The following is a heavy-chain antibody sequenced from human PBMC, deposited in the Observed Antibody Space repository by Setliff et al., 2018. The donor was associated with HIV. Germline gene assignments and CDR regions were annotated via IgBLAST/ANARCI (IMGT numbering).Heavy chain of an antibody. V-gene: IGHV3-7*01. CDR2: INQDGNEK. CDR3: ARKLQPGYGMDV. D-gene: IGHD5-18*01. Sequence: GGSLRLSCAASGFTFTSYWMIWVRQAPGKGLERVANINQDGNEKNSVDSVKGRFTISRDNTKDSLYLQMDSLRAEDTTVYYCARKLQPGYGMDVWGQGTTVTVSS. J-gene: IGHJ6*02. CDR1: GFTFTSYW.